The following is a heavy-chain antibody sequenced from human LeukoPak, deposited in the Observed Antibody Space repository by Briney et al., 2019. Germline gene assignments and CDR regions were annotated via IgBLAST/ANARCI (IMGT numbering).Heavy chain of an antibody. J-gene: IGHJ4*02. V-gene: IGHV3-23*01. D-gene: IGHD6-13*01. CDR2: ISGSGGST. Sequence: GGSLRLSCAASGFTSSSYGISWVRQAPGKGLEWISVISGSGGSTCYAESVKGRFTISRDNSKNTVYLQMNSLRAEDTAVYYCAKGPYSSSWFDYWGQGTLVTVSS. CDR1: GFTSSSYG. CDR3: AKGPYSSSWFDY.